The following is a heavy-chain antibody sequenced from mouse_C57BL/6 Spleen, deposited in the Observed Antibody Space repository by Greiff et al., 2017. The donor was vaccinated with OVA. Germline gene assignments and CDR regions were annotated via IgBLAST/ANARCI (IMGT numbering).Heavy chain of an antibody. CDR1: GYTFTEYT. CDR2: FYPGSGSI. V-gene: IGHV1-62-2*01. D-gene: IGHD2-5*01. CDR3: AVHEEGYSNYAWFAY. Sequence: VQLQESGAELVKPGASVKLSCKASGYTFTEYTIHWVKQRPGQGLEWIGWFYPGSGSIKYNEKFKDKATLTADKSSSTVYMELSRLTSEDSAVYFCAVHEEGYSNYAWFAYWGQGTLVTVSA. J-gene: IGHJ3*01.